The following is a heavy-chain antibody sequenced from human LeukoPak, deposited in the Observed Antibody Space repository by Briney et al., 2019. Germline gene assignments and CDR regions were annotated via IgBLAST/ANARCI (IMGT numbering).Heavy chain of an antibody. CDR2: INPNSGGT. CDR3: ARGLAASSSRFDY. V-gene: IGHV1-2*02. J-gene: IGHJ4*02. D-gene: IGHD6-13*01. CDR1: GYTFTVYY. Sequence: ASVRVSYKASGYTFTVYYMHWVRQAPGRGGERMGWINPNSGGTNYAQKFQGRVTMTRDTSISTAYMELSRLRSDDTAVYYCARGLAASSSRFDYWGQGTLVTVSS.